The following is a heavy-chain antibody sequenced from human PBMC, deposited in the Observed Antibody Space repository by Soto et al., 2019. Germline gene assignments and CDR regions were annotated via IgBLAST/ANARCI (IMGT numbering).Heavy chain of an antibody. CDR2: ISYDGSNK. Sequence: GGSLRLSCAASGFTFSSYGMHWVRQAPGKGLEWVAVISYDGSNKYYADSVKGRFTISRDNSKNTLYLQMNSLRAEDTAVYYCAKTLRYGSGSYAQDYWGQGTLVTVSS. V-gene: IGHV3-30*18. D-gene: IGHD3-10*01. CDR3: AKTLRYGSGSYAQDY. CDR1: GFTFSSYG. J-gene: IGHJ4*02.